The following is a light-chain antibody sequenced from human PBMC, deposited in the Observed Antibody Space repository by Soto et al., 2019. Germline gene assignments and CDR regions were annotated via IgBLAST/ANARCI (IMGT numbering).Light chain of an antibody. J-gene: IGLJ2*01. CDR1: SSDVGAYNY. V-gene: IGLV2-14*03. CDR3: SSYTISSTL. CDR2: DVS. Sequence: QSALTQPASVSGSPGQSITISCTGTSSDVGAYNYVSWYQQHPGKAPKLMIYDVSNRPSGVSNRFSGSKSGNTASLTISGLQAEDEADYYCSSYTISSTLFGGGTKVTVL.